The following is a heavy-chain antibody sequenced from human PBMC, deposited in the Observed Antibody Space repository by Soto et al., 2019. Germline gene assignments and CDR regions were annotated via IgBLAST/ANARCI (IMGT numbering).Heavy chain of an antibody. Sequence: QVQLVESGGGVVQPGRSLRLSCAASGFTFSSYAMHWVRQAPGKGLEWVAVISYDGSNKYYADSVKGRFTISRDTSKNTLYLQMNSLRAEDTAVYYCARDWETGYYYGSGSYWGYWGQGPLVTVSS. J-gene: IGHJ4*02. V-gene: IGHV3-30-3*01. CDR1: GFTFSSYA. D-gene: IGHD3-10*01. CDR2: ISYDGSNK. CDR3: ARDWETGYYYGSGSYWGY.